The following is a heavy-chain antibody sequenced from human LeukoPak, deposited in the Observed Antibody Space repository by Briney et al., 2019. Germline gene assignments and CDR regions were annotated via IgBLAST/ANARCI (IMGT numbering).Heavy chain of an antibody. CDR2: IYFTGST. V-gene: IGHV4-59*12. D-gene: IGHD7-27*01. CDR1: GCSFSGYY. Sequence: PAETLSLTCTVSGCSFSGYYWSWVRQAPGKGLEWVGYIYFTGSTTSNPSLESRVPLSLDTYKRQFSLTHTPVTAADTAVYYCARELGWGSGGSWYFDIWGRGTLVTVSS. J-gene: IGHJ2*01. CDR3: ARELGWGSGGSWYFDI.